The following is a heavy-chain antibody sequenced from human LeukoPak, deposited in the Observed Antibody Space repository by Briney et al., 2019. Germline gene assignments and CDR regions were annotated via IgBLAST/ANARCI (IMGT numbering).Heavy chain of an antibody. D-gene: IGHD5-18*01. CDR3: ARGGVRTGIQLWEFGY. J-gene: IGHJ4*02. CDR1: GYTFTSYY. CDR2: INPSGGST. V-gene: IGHV1-46*01. Sequence: ASVNVSCKASGYTFTSYYMHWVRQAPGQGLEWMGIINPSGGSTSYAQKFQGRVTMTRDTSTSTVYMELSSLRSEDTAVYYCARGGVRTGIQLWEFGYWGQGTLVTVSS.